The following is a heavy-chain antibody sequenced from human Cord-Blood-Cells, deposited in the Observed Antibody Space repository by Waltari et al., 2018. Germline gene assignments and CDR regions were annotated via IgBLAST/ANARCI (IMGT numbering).Heavy chain of an antibody. Sequence: QLQLQESGPGLVQPSETLSLTCTVSGGSISSSSYYWGWIRQPPGKGLEWMGSIYYSGSTNSNPSLKSRVTISVDTSKNQFSLKLSSVTAADTAVYYCARFSGSFDYWGQGTLVTVSS. V-gene: IGHV4-39*01. CDR3: ARFSGSFDY. CDR2: IYYSGST. CDR1: GGSISSSSYY. D-gene: IGHD1-26*01. J-gene: IGHJ4*02.